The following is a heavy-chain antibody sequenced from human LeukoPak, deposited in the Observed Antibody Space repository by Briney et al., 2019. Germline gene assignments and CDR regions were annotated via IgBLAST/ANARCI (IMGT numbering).Heavy chain of an antibody. V-gene: IGHV1-3*01. Sequence: ASVKVFCKASGYTFTSYAMHWVRQAPGQRLEWMGWINAGNGNTKYSQKFQGRVTITRDTSASTAYVELSSLRSEDTAVYYCARDGTYYDILTGWAHYYYYYGMDVWGKGTTVTVSS. CDR2: INAGNGNT. CDR3: ARDGTYYDILTGWAHYYYYYGMDV. J-gene: IGHJ6*04. CDR1: GYTFTSYA. D-gene: IGHD3-9*01.